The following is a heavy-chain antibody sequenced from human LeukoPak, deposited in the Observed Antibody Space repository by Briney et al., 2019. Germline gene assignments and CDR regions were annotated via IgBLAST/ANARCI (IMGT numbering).Heavy chain of an antibody. Sequence: GGSLRLSCAASGFTFSSYGIHWVRQAPGKGLEWVAFIRFDGRVKYYADSVKGRFTISRDNSKNTLYLQMNNVRAEDTAVYYCAKDLYGSGWTPDYWGHGTLLTVSS. V-gene: IGHV3-30*02. J-gene: IGHJ4*01. D-gene: IGHD6-19*01. CDR2: IRFDGRVK. CDR1: GFTFSSYG. CDR3: AKDLYGSGWTPDY.